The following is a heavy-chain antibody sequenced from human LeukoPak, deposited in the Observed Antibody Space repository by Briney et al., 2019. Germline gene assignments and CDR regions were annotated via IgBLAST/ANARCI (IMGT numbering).Heavy chain of an antibody. CDR3: AKREIEYSSSYYFDD. D-gene: IGHD6-6*01. J-gene: IGHJ4*02. V-gene: IGHV3-30-3*02. CDR1: GFTFSSYG. Sequence: GRSLRLSCAASGFTFSSYGMHWVRQAPGKGLEWVAVISYDGSNKYYADSVKGRFTISRDNSKNTLYLQMNSLRAEDTAVYYCAKREIEYSSSYYFDDWGQGTLVTVSS. CDR2: ISYDGSNK.